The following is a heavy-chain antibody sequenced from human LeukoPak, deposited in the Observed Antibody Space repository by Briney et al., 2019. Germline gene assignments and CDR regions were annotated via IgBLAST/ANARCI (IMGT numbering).Heavy chain of an antibody. J-gene: IGHJ3*02. Sequence: SQTLSLTCAISGDSVSSNSAAWNWIRQSPSRGLEWLGRTYYRSKWYNDYAVSVKSRITINPDTSKNQSSLQLNSVTPEDTAVYYCARLTWGYSGYEPAFDIWGRGTMVTVSS. CDR3: ARLTWGYSGYEPAFDI. V-gene: IGHV6-1*01. D-gene: IGHD5-12*01. CDR2: TYYRSKWYN. CDR1: GDSVSSNSAA.